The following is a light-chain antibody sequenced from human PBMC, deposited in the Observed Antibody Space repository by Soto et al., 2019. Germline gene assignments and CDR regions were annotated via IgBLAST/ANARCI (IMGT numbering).Light chain of an antibody. CDR1: QSVSRN. V-gene: IGKV3-15*01. Sequence: EIVMTQSPATLSVSPGERATLSCRASQSVSRNLAWYQQKPGQAPRLLIYGASTRATGIPGRFSGSGSGTEFTLTISSLQSEDFAVYYCQQYNNWPRTVGQGTKVDIK. CDR2: GAS. CDR3: QQYNNWPRT. J-gene: IGKJ1*01.